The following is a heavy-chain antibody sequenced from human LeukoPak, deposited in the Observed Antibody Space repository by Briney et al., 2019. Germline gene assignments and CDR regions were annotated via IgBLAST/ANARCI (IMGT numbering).Heavy chain of an antibody. Sequence: GGSLRLSCAASGFTFSSYAMNWVRQAPGKGLEWVSISGSGGDTYYADSVKGRFTISRDNSKNTLYLQMNSLRAEDTAVYYCAKARGATYGTYYFDYWGQGTLVTVSS. D-gene: IGHD4/OR15-4a*01. CDR2: SGSGGDT. CDR1: GFTFSSYA. V-gene: IGHV3-23*01. J-gene: IGHJ4*02. CDR3: AKARGATYGTYYFDY.